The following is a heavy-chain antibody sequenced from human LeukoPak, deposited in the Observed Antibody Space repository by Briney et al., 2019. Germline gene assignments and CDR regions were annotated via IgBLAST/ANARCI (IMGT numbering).Heavy chain of an antibody. J-gene: IGHJ5*02. D-gene: IGHD1-1*01. Sequence: SETPSLTCTVSGGSISSYYWSWIRQPAGKGLEWIGRIYTGGSTNYNPSLKSRVTMSVDTSKNQFSLKLSSVTAADTAVYYCARARDNLPDNWFDPWGQGTLVTVSS. CDR1: GGSISSYY. CDR3: ARARDNLPDNWFDP. V-gene: IGHV4-4*07. CDR2: IYTGGST.